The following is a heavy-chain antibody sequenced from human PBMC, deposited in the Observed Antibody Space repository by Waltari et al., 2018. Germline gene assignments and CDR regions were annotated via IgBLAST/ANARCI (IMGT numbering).Heavy chain of an antibody. CDR1: GFTFDDYA. V-gene: IGHV3-9*01. D-gene: IGHD2-15*01. Sequence: EVQLVESGGGLVQPGRSLRLSCAASGFTFDDYAMHWVRQAPGKGLEWVLGISWDSGSVGDADSVKGRFTISRDNSKNSLYLQMNSLRAEDTALYYCAKDASYCSGGSCYSKDYYYYYMDVWGKGTTVTVSS. CDR2: ISWDSGSV. J-gene: IGHJ6*03. CDR3: AKDASYCSGGSCYSKDYYYYYMDV.